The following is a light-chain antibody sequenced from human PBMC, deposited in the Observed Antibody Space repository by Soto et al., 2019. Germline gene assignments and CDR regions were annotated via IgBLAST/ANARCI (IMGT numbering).Light chain of an antibody. Sequence: QSVVTQPAPVSGSPGQSIALSRTGTSSDVGGYNFVSWYQQHPGKAPKLMIYDVSNRPSGVSNRFSGSKSGNTASLTISGLQAEDEADYYCSSYTSSSTLYVFGTGTKVTVL. CDR2: DVS. J-gene: IGLJ1*01. CDR1: SSDVGGYNF. V-gene: IGLV2-14*01. CDR3: SSYTSSSTLYV.